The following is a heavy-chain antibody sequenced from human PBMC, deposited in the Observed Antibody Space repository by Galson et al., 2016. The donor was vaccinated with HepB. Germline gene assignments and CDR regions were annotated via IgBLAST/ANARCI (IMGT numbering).Heavy chain of an antibody. CDR2: ISAGGGAT. D-gene: IGHD6-13*01. J-gene: IGHJ4*02. Sequence: SLRLSCAASGFAFSNFGMTWVRQAPGKGLDWVSSISAGGGATHYAGSVEGRFTISRDNSKNTLYLQMTSLRGEDTAVYYCAKESIQSSWLAIDHWGQGTLVTVSS. V-gene: IGHV3-23*01. CDR3: AKESIQSSWLAIDH. CDR1: GFAFSNFG.